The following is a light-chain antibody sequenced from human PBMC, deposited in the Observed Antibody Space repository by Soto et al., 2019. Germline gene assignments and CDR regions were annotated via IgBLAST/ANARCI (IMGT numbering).Light chain of an antibody. CDR1: QTISTW. CDR2: DAS. CDR3: QQYNNWPWT. V-gene: IGKV1-5*01. Sequence: DIQVPPSPPTLSASVGDRSTITGRASQTISTWMAWYQQKPGKAPKLLVYDASTLQSGVASRFSGSGSGTEFTLIISGLQPDDSATYYCQQYNNWPWTVGKGTKVDI. J-gene: IGKJ1*01.